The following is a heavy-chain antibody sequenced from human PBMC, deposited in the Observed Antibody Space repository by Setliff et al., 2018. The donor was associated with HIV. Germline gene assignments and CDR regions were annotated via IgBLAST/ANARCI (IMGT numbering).Heavy chain of an antibody. Sequence: GGSLRLSCAVSGFTFTTYWMTWVRQAPGKGLEWVANINPDGRQRNYADSVKGRFTISRDNAKNSLYLQMNSLRPEDTALYYCAKAVSSAYYYASDWGQGTLVTVSS. CDR1: GFTFTTYW. J-gene: IGHJ4*02. D-gene: IGHD3-22*01. V-gene: IGHV3-7*03. CDR3: AKAVSSAYYYASD. CDR2: INPDGRQR.